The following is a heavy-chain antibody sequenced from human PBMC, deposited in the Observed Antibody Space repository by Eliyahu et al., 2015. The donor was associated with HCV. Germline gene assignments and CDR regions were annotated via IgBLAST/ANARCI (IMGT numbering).Heavy chain of an antibody. D-gene: IGHD5-18*01. CDR1: GFTFSSYW. V-gene: IGHV3-7*01. Sequence: EVQLVESGGGLVQPGGSLRLSCAASGFTFSSYWMSWVRKAPGKGLEWVANIKQDGSEKYYVDFVKGRFTISRDNAKNSLYLQMNSLRAEDTAVYYCARERRGYSYGYIYYFDYWGQGTLVTVSS. CDR2: IKQDGSEK. CDR3: ARERRGYSYGYIYYFDY. J-gene: IGHJ4*02.